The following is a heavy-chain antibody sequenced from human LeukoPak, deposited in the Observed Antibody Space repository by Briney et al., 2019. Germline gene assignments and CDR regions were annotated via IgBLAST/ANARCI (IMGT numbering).Heavy chain of an antibody. V-gene: IGHV4-31*03. J-gene: IGHJ1*01. CDR1: GGSISSGVNY. D-gene: IGHD1-26*01. CDR2: IFYSGST. CDR3: ARVVGTHFQH. Sequence: SETLSLTCTVSGGSISSGVNYWSWIRQQPGKGLEWIGYIFYSGSTYYNPSLKSRVSISVDTSKNQFSLKVSSVTAADTAVYYCARVVGTHFQHWGQGTLVTVSS.